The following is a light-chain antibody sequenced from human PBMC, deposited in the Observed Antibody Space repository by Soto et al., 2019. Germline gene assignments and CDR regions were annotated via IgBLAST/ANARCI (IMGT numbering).Light chain of an antibody. CDR1: SGDIGIYNF. CDR2: EVS. J-gene: IGLJ3*02. V-gene: IGLV2-14*01. CDR3: TSYTRSDTWL. Sequence: QSVLTQSASVSGSLGQSITISCTGTSGDIGIYNFVSWFQQHPGKAPKLMIYEVSHRPSGVSHRFSASKSGNTASLTISGLQAEDEADYYCTSYTRSDTWLFGGGTKLTVL.